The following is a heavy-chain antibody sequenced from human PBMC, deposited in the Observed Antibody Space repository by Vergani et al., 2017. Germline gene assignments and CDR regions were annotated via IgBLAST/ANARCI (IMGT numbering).Heavy chain of an antibody. CDR2: ISGSGGRT. V-gene: IGHV3-23*01. Sequence: EVQLLESGGDLVQPGGSLRLSCAASGFTFNHYAMNWVRQAPGKGLEWVSGISGSGGRTYYAGSVKGRFTISRDSSKNTLYLQMNSLVAGDTAVYYCAKANPRNSGYDYLYYYHAMDVWGQGTTVTVSS. J-gene: IGHJ6*02. CDR1: GFTFNHYA. CDR3: AKANPRNSGYDYLYYYHAMDV. D-gene: IGHD5-12*01.